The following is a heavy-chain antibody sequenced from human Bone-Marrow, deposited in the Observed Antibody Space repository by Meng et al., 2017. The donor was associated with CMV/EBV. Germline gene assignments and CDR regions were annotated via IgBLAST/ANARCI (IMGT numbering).Heavy chain of an antibody. CDR1: GLTFTNAW. V-gene: IGHV3-15*01. CDR3: TSSPVYYDFWSGYSYY. J-gene: IGHJ4*02. D-gene: IGHD3-3*01. CDR2: IKSKADGGTT. Sequence: GESLKISCAASGLTFTNAWMNWVRQAPGKGLEWVGRIKSKADGGTTDYAAPVKGRFTISRDDSKNMLYLQMNSLKTEDTAVYYCTSSPVYYDFWSGYSYYWGQRRLVTVSS.